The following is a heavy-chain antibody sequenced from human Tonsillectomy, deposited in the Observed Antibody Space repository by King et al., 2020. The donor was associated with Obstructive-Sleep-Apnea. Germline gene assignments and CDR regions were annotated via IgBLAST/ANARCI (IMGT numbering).Heavy chain of an antibody. Sequence: VQLVESGGGVVQPGRSLRLSCAASGFTFSSYAMHWVRQAPGKGLEWVAVISYDGSNKYYADSVKGRFTISRENSKNTLYLQMNSLRAEDTAVYYCARDLRNVDTAMVGGYWGQGTLVTVSS. J-gene: IGHJ4*02. CDR1: GFTFSSYA. V-gene: IGHV3-30*04. D-gene: IGHD5-18*01. CDR3: ARDLRNVDTAMVGGY. CDR2: ISYDGSNK.